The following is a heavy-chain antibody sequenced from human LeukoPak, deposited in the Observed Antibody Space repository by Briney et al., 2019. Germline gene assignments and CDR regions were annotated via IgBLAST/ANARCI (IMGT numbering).Heavy chain of an antibody. J-gene: IGHJ5*02. CDR1: AGSISGSSYY. Sequence: SETLSLTCSVSAGSISGSSYYWGWIRQPPGKGLEWIGSIYYSGSTYYNPSLKSRVTISVDTSKNQVSLRLSSVTAADTAVYYCAREEVGVTSGRWFDPWGQGAQVTVSS. CDR2: IYYSGST. CDR3: AREEVGVTSGRWFDP. D-gene: IGHD1-26*01. V-gene: IGHV4-39*07.